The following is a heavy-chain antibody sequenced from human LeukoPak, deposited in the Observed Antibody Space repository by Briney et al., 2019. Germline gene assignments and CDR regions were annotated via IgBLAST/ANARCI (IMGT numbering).Heavy chain of an antibody. CDR1: GFTFSSYG. CDR3: AKEDIVATIRPHYFDY. V-gene: IGHV3-23*01. J-gene: IGHJ4*02. Sequence: PGGSLRLSCAASGFTFSSYGMSWVRQAPGKGLEWVSAISGNGGSTYYADSVKGRFTISRDNSKNTLYLQMNSLRAEDTAVYYCAKEDIVATIRPHYFDYWGQGTLVTVSS. CDR2: ISGNGGST. D-gene: IGHD5-12*01.